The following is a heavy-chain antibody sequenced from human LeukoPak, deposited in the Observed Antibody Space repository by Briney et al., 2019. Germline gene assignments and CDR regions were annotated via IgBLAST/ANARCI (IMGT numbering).Heavy chain of an antibody. V-gene: IGHV3-30*18. J-gene: IGHJ6*02. Sequence: GRSLRLSCAASGFTFSSYGMHWVRQAPGKGLEWVAVISYDGSNKYYADSVKGRFTISRDNSKNTLYLQMNSLRAEDTAVYYCAKAPHYGDYAYYYYYGMDVWGQGTTVTVSS. D-gene: IGHD4-17*01. CDR1: GFTFSSYG. CDR2: ISYDGSNK. CDR3: AKAPHYGDYAYYYYYGMDV.